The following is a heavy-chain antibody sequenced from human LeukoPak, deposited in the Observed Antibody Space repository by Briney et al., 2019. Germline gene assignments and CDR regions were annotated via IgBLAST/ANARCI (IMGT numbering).Heavy chain of an antibody. J-gene: IGHJ4*02. Sequence: GGSLRLSCAASGFTLSSYRMHWVRQAPGKGLVWVSHIHSDGSNTGYADSVKGRFTISRDNSKNTLYLQMNSLRAEDTAVYYCARDRGYCSGGSCYYFDYWGQGTLVTVSS. D-gene: IGHD2-15*01. CDR3: ARDRGYCSGGSCYYFDY. CDR2: IHSDGSNT. CDR1: GFTLSSYR. V-gene: IGHV3-74*01.